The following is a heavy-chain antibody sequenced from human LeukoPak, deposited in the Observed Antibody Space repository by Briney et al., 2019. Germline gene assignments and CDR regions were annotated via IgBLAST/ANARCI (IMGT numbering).Heavy chain of an antibody. CDR3: ARFDSSGPHYGMDV. D-gene: IGHD3-22*01. CDR2: INPNSGGT. J-gene: IGHJ6*02. V-gene: IGHV1-2*04. Sequence: RWASVKVSCKASGYTFTGYYMHWVRQAPGQGLEWMGWINPNSGGTNYAQKFQGWVTMTRDTSISTAYMELSRLRSDDTAVYYCARFDSSGPHYGMDVWGQGTTVTVSS. CDR1: GYTFTGYY.